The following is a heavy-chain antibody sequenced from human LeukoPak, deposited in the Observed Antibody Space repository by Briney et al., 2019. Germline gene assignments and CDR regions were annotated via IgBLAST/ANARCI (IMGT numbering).Heavy chain of an antibody. CDR1: GYSFSTYW. Sequence: GESLKISCKGSGYSFSTYWIGWVRQMPGKGLEWMGIIYPGDSDTRYRPSFQGHVTISADKSISTAYLQWSSLKASDNAMYYCARQNSYDSSVDWGQGTLVTVSS. CDR2: IYPGDSDT. CDR3: ARQNSYDSSVD. D-gene: IGHD3-22*01. J-gene: IGHJ4*02. V-gene: IGHV5-51*01.